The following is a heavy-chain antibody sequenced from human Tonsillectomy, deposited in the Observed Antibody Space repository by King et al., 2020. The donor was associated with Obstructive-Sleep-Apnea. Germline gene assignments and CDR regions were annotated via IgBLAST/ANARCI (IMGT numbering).Heavy chain of an antibody. Sequence: VQLQESGPGLVKPSQTLSLTCTVSGGSISSGGYYCSWVRQHPGKGLDWIGCIYYSRSTYYNPYPKWRVTISVDTSKNQFSLKLSSVTAADTAVYYCARLGCGGDCYSSKDWNFDLWGRGTLVTVSS. CDR1: GGSISSGGYY. V-gene: IGHV4-31*03. CDR2: IYYSRST. J-gene: IGHJ2*01. CDR3: ARLGCGGDCYSSKDWNFDL. D-gene: IGHD2-21*02.